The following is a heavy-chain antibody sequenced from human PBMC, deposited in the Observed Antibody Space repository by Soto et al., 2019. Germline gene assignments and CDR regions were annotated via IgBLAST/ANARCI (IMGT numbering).Heavy chain of an antibody. V-gene: IGHV3-33*01. CDR1: GFTFSSYG. CDR3: ARVAVADDYYYYYGMDV. D-gene: IGHD6-19*01. CDR2: IWYDGSNK. Sequence: GGSLRLSCAASGFTFSSYGMHWVRQAPGKGLEWVAVIWYDGSNKYYADSVKGRFTISRDNSKNTLYLQMNSLRAEDTAVYYCARVAVADDYYYYYGMDVWGQGTTVTVSS. J-gene: IGHJ6*02.